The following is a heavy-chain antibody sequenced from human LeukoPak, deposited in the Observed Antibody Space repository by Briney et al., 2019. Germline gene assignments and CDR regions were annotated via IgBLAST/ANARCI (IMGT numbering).Heavy chain of an antibody. CDR1: GGSINNYY. V-gene: IGHV4-4*07. Sequence: PSETLSLTCTVSGGSINNYYWSWIRQPAGKGLEWIGRIYTRGSTNYNPSLKSRVSISVDTSKNQFSLKLSSVTAADTAVYYCARHRPICGGDCYTGPNYYYYYDMAVWGQGTTVTVSS. CDR3: ARHRPICGGDCYTGPNYYYYYDMAV. J-gene: IGHJ6*02. CDR2: IYTRGST. D-gene: IGHD2-21*02.